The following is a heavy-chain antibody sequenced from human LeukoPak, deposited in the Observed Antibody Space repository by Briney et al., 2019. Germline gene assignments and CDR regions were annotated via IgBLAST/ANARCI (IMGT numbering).Heavy chain of an antibody. CDR2: IYSGGST. CDR3: ARDHSGYACAFDI. D-gene: IGHD5-12*01. J-gene: IGHJ3*02. Sequence: PGGSLRLSCAASGFTVSSNYMSWVRQAPGKGLEWVSVIYSGGSTYYADSVKGRFTISRDNSKNTLYLQMNSLRAEDTAVYYCARDHSGYACAFDIWGQGTMVAVSS. CDR1: GFTVSSNY. V-gene: IGHV3-66*01.